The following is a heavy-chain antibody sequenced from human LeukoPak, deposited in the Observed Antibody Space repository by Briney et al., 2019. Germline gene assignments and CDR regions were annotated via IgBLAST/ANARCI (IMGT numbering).Heavy chain of an antibody. CDR2: ISSSSSYI. D-gene: IGHD3-22*01. CDR3: ARDVYYYDSSGSPLFDY. CDR1: GFTFSSYS. J-gene: IGHJ4*02. Sequence: GGSLRLSCAASGFTFSSYSMNWVRQAPGKGLEWVSSISSSSSYIYYADSVKGRFTISRDNAKNSLYLQMNSLRAEDTAVCYCARDVYYYDSSGSPLFDYWGQGTLVTVSS. V-gene: IGHV3-21*01.